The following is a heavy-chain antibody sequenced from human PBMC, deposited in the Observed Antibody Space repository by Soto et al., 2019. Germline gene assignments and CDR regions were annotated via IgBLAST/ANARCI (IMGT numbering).Heavy chain of an antibody. Sequence: ETLSLTCTVSGGSIASSSYYWGWIRQPPGKGLEWIGSIYYSGSTYYNPSLKSRVTISVDTSKNQFSLKLSSVTAAVTAVYYCARPGLDSDYWGQGTLVTVSS. J-gene: IGHJ4*02. CDR3: ARPGLDSDY. CDR2: IYYSGST. V-gene: IGHV4-39*01. CDR1: GGSIASSSYY. D-gene: IGHD3-16*01.